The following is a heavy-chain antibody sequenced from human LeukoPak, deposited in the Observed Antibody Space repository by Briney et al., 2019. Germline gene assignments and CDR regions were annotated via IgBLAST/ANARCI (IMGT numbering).Heavy chain of an antibody. J-gene: IGHJ3*01. CDR3: VREASHVFDF. CDR1: GFTFSSYG. Sequence: SGGSLRLSCAASGFTFSSYGMNWVRQAPGKGLEWVSSISSSSSYIYYADSVKGRFTISRDNAKNSLYLQMNSLRAEDTAVYYCVREASHVFDFWGQGTMVTVSS. V-gene: IGHV3-21*01. CDR2: ISSSSSYI.